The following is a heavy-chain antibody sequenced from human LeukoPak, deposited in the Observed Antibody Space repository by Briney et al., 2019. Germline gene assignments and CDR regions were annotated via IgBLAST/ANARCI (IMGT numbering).Heavy chain of an antibody. D-gene: IGHD3-22*01. CDR1: GGSISSSNW. CDR2: IYHSGST. J-gene: IGHJ6*03. Sequence: SETLSLTCAVSGGSISSSNWWSWVRQPPGKGLEWIGEIYHSGSTNYNPSLKSRVTISVDTSKNQFSLKLSSVTAADTVVYYCASKNTYYYDSSGYHYYYYYMDVWGKGTTVTVSS. CDR3: ASKNTYYYDSSGYHYYYYYMDV. V-gene: IGHV4-4*02.